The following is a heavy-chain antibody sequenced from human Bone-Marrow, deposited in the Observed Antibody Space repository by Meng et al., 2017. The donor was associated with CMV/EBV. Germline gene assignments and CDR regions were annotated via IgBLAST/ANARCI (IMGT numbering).Heavy chain of an antibody. Sequence: ASVKVSCKASAYTFTSYGISWVRQAPGQGLEWMGWINPNSGGTNYAQKFQGRVTMTRDTSISTAYMELSRLRSDDTAVYYCASEYCSSTSCYGFDPWGQGTLVTVSS. CDR2: INPNSGGT. J-gene: IGHJ5*02. D-gene: IGHD2-2*01. V-gene: IGHV1-2*02. CDR1: AYTFTSYG. CDR3: ASEYCSSTSCYGFDP.